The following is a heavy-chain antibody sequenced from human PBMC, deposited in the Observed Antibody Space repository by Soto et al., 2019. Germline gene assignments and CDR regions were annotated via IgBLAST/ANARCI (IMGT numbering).Heavy chain of an antibody. CDR1: GFTFNNYA. CDR3: AKDQIWEVPHFFDY. V-gene: IGHV3-23*01. D-gene: IGHD1-26*01. Sequence: GGSLRLSCAASGFTFNNYAMSWVRQTPWKGPEWVSTISNSGGNTYYADSVKGRFTISRDISTDMLYLQMSSLRAEDTAVYYCAKDQIWEVPHFFDYWGQGTLVTVSS. J-gene: IGHJ4*02. CDR2: ISNSGGNT.